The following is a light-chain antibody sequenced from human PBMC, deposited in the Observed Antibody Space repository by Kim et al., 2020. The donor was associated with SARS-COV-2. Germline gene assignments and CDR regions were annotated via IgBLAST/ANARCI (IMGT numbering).Light chain of an antibody. J-gene: IGLJ3*02. Sequence: QSVLTQQPSASGTPGQRVTISCAGSNSNIGSHYVYCYQQHPGTAPKLLIYRNNPRPSGVPERFSGSKSGTYASLAISGLRSEDEADYYCATWDDSLSVPVFGGGNQLTVL. V-gene: IGLV1-47*01. CDR2: RNN. CDR3: ATWDDSLSVPV. CDR1: NSNIGSHY.